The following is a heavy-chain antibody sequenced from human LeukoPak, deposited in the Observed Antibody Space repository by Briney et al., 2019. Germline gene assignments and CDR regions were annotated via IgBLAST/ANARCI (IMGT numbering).Heavy chain of an antibody. CDR3: VREGCSSTSCYLTDAFDI. D-gene: IGHD2-2*01. CDR1: GGSISSYY. J-gene: IGHJ3*02. CDR2: IYYSGST. V-gene: IGHV4-59*01. Sequence: PSETLSLTCTVSGGSISSYYWSWIRQPPEKGLEWIGYIYYSGSTNYNPSLKSRVTISVDTSKNQFSLKLSSVTAADTAVYYCVREGCSSTSCYLTDAFDIWGQGTMVTVSS.